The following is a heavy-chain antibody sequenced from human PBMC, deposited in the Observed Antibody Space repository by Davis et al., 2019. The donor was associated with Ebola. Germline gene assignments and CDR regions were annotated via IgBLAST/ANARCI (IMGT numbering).Heavy chain of an antibody. Sequence: ASVKVSCKASGYTFTSYGISWVRQAPGQGLEWMGWISAYNGNTNYAQKLQGRVTMTTDTSTSTAYMELRSMRSDDTAVYYCARDRGMITFGGTLDYWGQGTLVTVSS. V-gene: IGHV1-18*01. CDR1: GYTFTSYG. CDR2: ISAYNGNT. D-gene: IGHD3-16*01. CDR3: ARDRGMITFGGTLDY. J-gene: IGHJ4*02.